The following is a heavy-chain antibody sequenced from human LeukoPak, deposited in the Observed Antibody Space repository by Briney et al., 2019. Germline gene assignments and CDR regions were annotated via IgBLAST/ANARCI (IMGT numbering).Heavy chain of an antibody. CDR3: ARVPTYYYGSGSNYFGY. J-gene: IGHJ4*02. CDR1: GYTFTSYY. V-gene: IGHV1-46*01. Sequence: GASVKVSCKASGYTFTSYYMHWVRRAPGQGLEWMGIINPSGGSTSYAQKFQGRVTMTRDTSTSTVYMELSSLRSEDTAVYYCARVPTYYYGSGSNYFGYWGQGTLVTVSS. CDR2: INPSGGST. D-gene: IGHD3-10*01.